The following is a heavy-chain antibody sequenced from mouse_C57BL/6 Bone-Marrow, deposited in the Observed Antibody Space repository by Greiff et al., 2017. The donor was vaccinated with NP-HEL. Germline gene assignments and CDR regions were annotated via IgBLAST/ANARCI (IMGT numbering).Heavy chain of an antibody. J-gene: IGHJ2*01. CDR2: ILPGSGST. CDR3: ARPLFYDGYYVGY. CDR1: GYTFTGYW. V-gene: IGHV1-9*01. Sequence: QVQLQQSGAELMQPGASVKLSCKATGYTFTGYWIEWVKQRPGHGLEWIGEILPGSGSTNYNEKFKGKATFTADTSSNTAYMQLSSLTTEDSAIYYCARPLFYDGYYVGYWGQGTTLTVSS. D-gene: IGHD2-3*01.